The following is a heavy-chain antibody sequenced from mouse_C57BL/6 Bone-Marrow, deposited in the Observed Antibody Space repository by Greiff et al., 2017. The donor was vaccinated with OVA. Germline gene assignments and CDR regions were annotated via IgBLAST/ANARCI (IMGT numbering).Heavy chain of an antibody. V-gene: IGHV1-19*01. CDR1: GYTFTDYY. J-gene: IGHJ2*01. CDR2: INPYNGGT. Sequence: EVQLQQSGPVLVKPGASVKMSCKASGYTFTDYYMNWVKQSHGKSLEWIGVINPYNGGTSYSQKFKGKATLTVDKSSSTAYMELNSLTSEDSAVYYCAKITTGFNWPDYWGQGTTLTVSS. D-gene: IGHD1-1*01. CDR3: AKITTGFNWPDY.